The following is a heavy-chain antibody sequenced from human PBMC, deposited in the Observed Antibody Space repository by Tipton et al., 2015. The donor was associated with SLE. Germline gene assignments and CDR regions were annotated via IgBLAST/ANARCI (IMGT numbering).Heavy chain of an antibody. CDR3: SRVSSWVVERVTSFSLDH. Sequence: SLRLSCAASGFSFSGYGLHWVRQAPGKGLEWVAVIWYDGSNKYYADSVKGRFTISRDNSKNTLYLQMNSLRAEDTAVYYCSRVSSWVVERVTSFSLDHWGQGTLVTVSS. D-gene: IGHD2-15*01. CDR1: GFSFSGYG. CDR2: IWYDGSNK. V-gene: IGHV3-33*01. J-gene: IGHJ4*02.